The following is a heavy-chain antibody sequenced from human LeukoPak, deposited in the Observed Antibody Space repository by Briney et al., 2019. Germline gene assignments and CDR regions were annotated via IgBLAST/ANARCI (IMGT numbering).Heavy chain of an antibody. D-gene: IGHD6-13*01. J-gene: IGHJ5*02. Sequence: KPSETLSLTCTVSGGSISSYHWYWIRQPPGKGLEWIGYIYYSGSTNYNPSLKSRVTISVDTSKNQFSLKLSSVTAADTAVYYCAGAIAAAGSRGWFDPWGQGTLVAVSS. CDR1: GGSISSYH. V-gene: IGHV4-59*08. CDR2: IYYSGST. CDR3: AGAIAAAGSRGWFDP.